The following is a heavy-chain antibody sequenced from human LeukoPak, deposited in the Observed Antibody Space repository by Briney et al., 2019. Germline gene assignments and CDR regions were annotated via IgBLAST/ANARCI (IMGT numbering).Heavy chain of an antibody. CDR1: GFTFSSYS. J-gene: IGHJ5*02. Sequence: GGSLRHSCAASGFTFSSYSMNWVRQAPGKGLEWVSSISSSSSYIYYADSVKGRFTISRDNAKNSLCLQMNSLRAEDTAVYYCARELNIVVVPAAIPDWFDPWGQGTLVTVSS. D-gene: IGHD2-2*02. CDR2: ISSSSSYI. V-gene: IGHV3-21*01. CDR3: ARELNIVVVPAAIPDWFDP.